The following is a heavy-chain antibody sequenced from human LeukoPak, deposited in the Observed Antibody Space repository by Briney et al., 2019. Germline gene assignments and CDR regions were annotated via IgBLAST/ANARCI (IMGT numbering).Heavy chain of an antibody. CDR2: MKYDGNEK. Sequence: GGSLRLSCAASGFTFSDYWMSWMRQAPGKGLEWVANMKYDGNEKYYVDSVKGRFTISRDNAKNALYLQLNSLRVEDTAVYYCKSGGAAPGSFDYWGQGTLVTVSS. D-gene: IGHD4-23*01. CDR3: KSGGAAPGSFDY. CDR1: GFTFSDYW. V-gene: IGHV3-7*01. J-gene: IGHJ4*02.